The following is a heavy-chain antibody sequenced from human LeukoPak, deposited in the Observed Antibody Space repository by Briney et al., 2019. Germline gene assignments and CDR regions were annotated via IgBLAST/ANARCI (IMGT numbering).Heavy chain of an antibody. CDR1: GGSISSYY. CDR2: IYYSGST. CDR3: ARVAVTTGAFDI. D-gene: IGHD1-14*01. Sequence: PSETLSLTCTVSGGSISSYYWSWIRQPPGKGLEWIGHIYYSGSTNYNPSLKSRVTISVDTPKNQFSLKLRSVTAADTAVYYCARVAVTTGAFDIWGQGTMVTVSS. J-gene: IGHJ3*02. V-gene: IGHV4-59*01.